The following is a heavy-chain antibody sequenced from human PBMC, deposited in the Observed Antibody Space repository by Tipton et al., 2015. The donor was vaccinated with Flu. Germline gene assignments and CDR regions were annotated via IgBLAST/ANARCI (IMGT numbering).Heavy chain of an antibody. CDR1: GDSIRSSNYY. J-gene: IGHJ5*02. D-gene: IGHD4-11*01. CDR2: TFHNGNT. CDR3: ARRDYSNYVSEPKNWFDP. V-gene: IGHV4-39*07. Sequence: GLVKPSETLSLTCAVSGDSIRSSNYYWGWIRQPPGKGLEWIGNTFHNGNTYLNPSLKSRVTMSIDTSKNQFSLKLSSVTASDTAVYYCARRDYSNYVSEPKNWFDPWGQGALVTVSS.